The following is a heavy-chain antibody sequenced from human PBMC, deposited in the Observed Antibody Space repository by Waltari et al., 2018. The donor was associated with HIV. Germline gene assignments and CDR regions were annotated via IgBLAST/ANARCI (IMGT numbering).Heavy chain of an antibody. CDR3: ARDSQAANDSLDC. Sequence: QVQLVESGGGVVQSGRSLRLSCAESGFRFSAHGMHWVRQAPGKGLEWVASIWPDGSITDYLDSVKGRFTISRDNSKKTLYLEMNSLRAEDTALYFCARDSQAANDSLDCWGQGTLVTVSS. J-gene: IGHJ4*02. CDR2: IWPDGSIT. CDR1: GFRFSAHG. D-gene: IGHD3-16*01. V-gene: IGHV3-33*01.